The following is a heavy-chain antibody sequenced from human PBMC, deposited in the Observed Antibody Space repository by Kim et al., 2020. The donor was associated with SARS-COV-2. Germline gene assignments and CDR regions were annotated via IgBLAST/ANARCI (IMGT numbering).Heavy chain of an antibody. CDR3: ARREESGSFLFFDS. V-gene: IGHV4-59*12. D-gene: IGHD1-26*01. J-gene: IGHJ4*02. Sequence: NPPRQSRVTISVARAKNRFSLKVSSVTAADTAVYYCARREESGSFLFFDSWGQGTLVTVSS.